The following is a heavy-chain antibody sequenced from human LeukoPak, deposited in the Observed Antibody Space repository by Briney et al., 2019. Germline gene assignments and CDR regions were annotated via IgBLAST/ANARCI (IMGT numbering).Heavy chain of an antibody. Sequence: GGSLRLSCAASGLIFSRYWMHWVRQAPGKGLVWVSRINSDGRSTTYADSVKGRFTISRDNAKNSLYLQMNSLRAEDTAMYYCAGQTTVITPPDFWGQGTLVTVSS. J-gene: IGHJ4*02. CDR2: INSDGRST. V-gene: IGHV3-74*01. CDR1: GLIFSRYW. D-gene: IGHD4-23*01. CDR3: AGQTTVITPPDF.